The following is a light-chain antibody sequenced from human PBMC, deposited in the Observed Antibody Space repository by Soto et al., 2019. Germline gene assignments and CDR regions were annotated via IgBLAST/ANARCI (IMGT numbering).Light chain of an antibody. CDR2: EVS. CDR3: SSYTTSVTRVV. V-gene: IGLV2-14*01. J-gene: IGLJ2*01. Sequence: QSVLTQPASVSGSPGQSITISCTGTSSDVGGYNFVSWYQQHPGKAPKLMIYEVSNRPSGVSNRFSGSKSGNTASLTISGLQAKDEAAYYCSSYTTSVTRVVFGGGTKLTVL. CDR1: SSDVGGYNF.